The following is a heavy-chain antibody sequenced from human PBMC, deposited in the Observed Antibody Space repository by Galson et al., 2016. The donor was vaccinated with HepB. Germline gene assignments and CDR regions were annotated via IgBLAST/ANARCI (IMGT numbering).Heavy chain of an antibody. CDR2: ITSRSTAI. J-gene: IGHJ6*02. CDR3: AREGTGSSSFIYYYYGMDG. CDR1: GFTLSSYS. V-gene: IGHV3-48*04. Sequence: SLRLSCAASGFTLSSYSMNWVRQTPGEGLERVSYITSRSTAIYSADSVKGRFTISRDNARNSLHLQMNSLSAEDTAVYYCAREGTGSSSFIYYYYGMDGWGQGTTVTVSS. D-gene: IGHD6-13*01.